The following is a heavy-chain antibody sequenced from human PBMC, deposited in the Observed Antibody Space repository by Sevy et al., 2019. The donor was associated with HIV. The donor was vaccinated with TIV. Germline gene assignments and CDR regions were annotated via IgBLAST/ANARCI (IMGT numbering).Heavy chain of an antibody. CDR1: GYTLTELS. D-gene: IGHD3-16*02. CDR2: FDPEDGET. J-gene: IGHJ4*02. Sequence: ATVKVSCKVSGYTLTELSMHWVRQAPRKGLERMGGFDPEDGETIYAQKFQGRVTMTEDTSTDIAYMELSSLRSEDTAVYYCATGITFGGVISYYFDYWGQGTLVTVSS. CDR3: ATGITFGGVISYYFDY. V-gene: IGHV1-24*01.